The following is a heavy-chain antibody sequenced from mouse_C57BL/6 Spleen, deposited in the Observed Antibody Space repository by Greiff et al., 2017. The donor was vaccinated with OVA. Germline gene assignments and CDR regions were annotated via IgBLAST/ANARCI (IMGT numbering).Heavy chain of an antibody. Sequence: VKLQESGAELARPGASVKMSCKASGYTFTSYTMHWVKQRPGQGLEWIGYINPSSGYTTYNQKFKDKATLTADKSSSTAYMQLSSLTSEDSAVYYCAREVYFDYWGQGTTLTVSS. CDR3: AREVYFDY. CDR2: INPSSGYT. CDR1: GYTFTSYT. J-gene: IGHJ2*01. V-gene: IGHV1-4*01.